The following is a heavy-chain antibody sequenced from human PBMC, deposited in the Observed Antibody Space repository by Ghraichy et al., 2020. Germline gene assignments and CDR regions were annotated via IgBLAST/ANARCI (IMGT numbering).Heavy chain of an antibody. J-gene: IGHJ6*02. CDR2: IKQDGSEK. CDR3: ARVTTAEMGDYGDLRPYYGMDV. Sequence: GGSLRLTCAASGFTFSSYWMSWVRQAPGKGLEWVANIKQDGSEKYYVDSVKGRFTISRDNAKNSLYLQMNSLRAEDTAVYYCARVTTAEMGDYGDLRPYYGMDVWGQGTTVTVSS. D-gene: IGHD4-17*01. V-gene: IGHV3-7*03. CDR1: GFTFSSYW.